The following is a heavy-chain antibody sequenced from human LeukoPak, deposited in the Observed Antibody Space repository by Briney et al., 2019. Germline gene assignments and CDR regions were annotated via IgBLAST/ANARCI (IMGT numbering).Heavy chain of an antibody. D-gene: IGHD6-13*01. CDR2: IGTAGDP. Sequence: GGSLRLSCAASGFTFSSYDMHWVRQATGKGLEWVSAIGTAGDPYYPGSVKGRFTISRENAKNSLYLQMNSLRAGDTAVYYCARAGYSRTYWYFDLWGRGTLVTVS. J-gene: IGHJ2*01. CDR3: ARAGYSRTYWYFDL. CDR1: GFTFSSYD. V-gene: IGHV3-13*05.